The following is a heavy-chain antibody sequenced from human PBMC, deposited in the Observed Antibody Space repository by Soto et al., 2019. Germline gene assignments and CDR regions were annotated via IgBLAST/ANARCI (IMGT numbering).Heavy chain of an antibody. CDR3: ARGSYDSSGYYDQSDY. CDR2: IIPIFGTA. D-gene: IGHD3-22*01. Sequence: GASVKVSCKTSGGTFSSYAISWGRQATRQGLEWMGGIIPIFGTANYAQKFQGRVTITADESTSTAYMELSSLRSEDTAVYYCARGSYDSSGYYDQSDYWGQGTLVTVSS. CDR1: GGTFSSYA. V-gene: IGHV1-69*13. J-gene: IGHJ4*02.